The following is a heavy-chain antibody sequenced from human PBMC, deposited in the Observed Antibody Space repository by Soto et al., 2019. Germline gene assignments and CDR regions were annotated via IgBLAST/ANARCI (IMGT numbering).Heavy chain of an antibody. CDR2: IWYDENNK. CDR3: ARVAGTVFVNYFAY. D-gene: IGHD4-17*01. J-gene: IGHJ4*02. Sequence: QVQLVESGGGVVQPGRSLRLSCAVSGFSLSSYGMHWVRQAPGKGLEWVALIWYDENNKYYADSVKGRFTISRDNSKNTLYLQMSSLRAEDTAVYYCARVAGTVFVNYFAYWGQGTLVTVSS. CDR1: GFSLSSYG. V-gene: IGHV3-33*01.